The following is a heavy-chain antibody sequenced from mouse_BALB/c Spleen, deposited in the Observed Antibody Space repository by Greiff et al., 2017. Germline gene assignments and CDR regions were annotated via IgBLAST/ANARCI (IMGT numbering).Heavy chain of an antibody. J-gene: IGHJ2*01. CDR2: IDPANGNT. CDR1: GFNINDTY. CDR3: ARGGGYLYFDD. Sequence: VQLQQSGAELVKPGASVKLSCTASGFNINDTYMHWVKQRPEQGLEWIGRIDPANGNTKYDPKFQGKATITADTSPNTAYLQLSSLTSEDTAVYYCARGGGYLYFDDWGQGTTLTVSS. D-gene: IGHD2-2*01. V-gene: IGHV14-3*02.